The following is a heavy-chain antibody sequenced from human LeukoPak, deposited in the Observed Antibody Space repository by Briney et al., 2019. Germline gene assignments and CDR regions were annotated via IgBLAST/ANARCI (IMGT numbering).Heavy chain of an antibody. D-gene: IGHD3-10*01. V-gene: IGHV3-7*03. CDR1: GFTFSTYW. Sequence: GGSLRLSCAASGFTFSTYWMSWVRQAPGKGLEWVANIKQDGSEEYYADSVKGRFTISRDNAKNSLYLQMNNLRADDAAVYYCARDRGPSTIDFWGQGALVTVSS. J-gene: IGHJ4*02. CDR3: ARDRGPSTIDF. CDR2: IKQDGSEE.